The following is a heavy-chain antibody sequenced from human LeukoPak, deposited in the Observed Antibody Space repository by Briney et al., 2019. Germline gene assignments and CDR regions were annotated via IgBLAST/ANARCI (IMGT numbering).Heavy chain of an antibody. CDR1: GGSISDSY. D-gene: IGHD7-27*01. CDR3: ARVLTGDFLSGYYYGMDV. J-gene: IGHJ6*02. V-gene: IGHV4-59*08. Sequence: SETLSLTCTVSGGSISDSYWSWIRQSPGRGLEWIGYIHYNGNTNHNPSLKSRVTISVDTSKNQFSLKLSSVTAADTAVYYCARVLTGDFLSGYYYGMDVWGQGTTVTVSS. CDR2: IHYNGNT.